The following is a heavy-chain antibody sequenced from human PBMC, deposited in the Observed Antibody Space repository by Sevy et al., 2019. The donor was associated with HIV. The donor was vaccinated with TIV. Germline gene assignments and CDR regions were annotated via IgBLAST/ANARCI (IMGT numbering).Heavy chain of an antibody. D-gene: IGHD2-21*02. CDR3: ARLFSCGGDCYYLDY. V-gene: IGHV3-30-3*01. Sequence: GGSLRLSCAASGFTFSNYDMHWVRQAPGKGLEWVAVISHDGNYKNYADPVKVRFTISRDDFKNTLYLQMSSLRPEETAVYFCARLFSCGGDCYYLDYWGQRALVTVSS. J-gene: IGHJ4*02. CDR1: GFTFSNYD. CDR2: ISHDGNYK.